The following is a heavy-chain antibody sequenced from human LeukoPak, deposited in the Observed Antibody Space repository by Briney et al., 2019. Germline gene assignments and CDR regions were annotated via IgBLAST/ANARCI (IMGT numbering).Heavy chain of an antibody. CDR1: GYTLTELS. CDR3: ATDSSSGWLPAFDY. V-gene: IGHV1-24*01. CDR2: FDPEDGET. Sequence: ASVKVSCKVSGYTLTELSMHWVRQAPGKGVEWMGGFDPEDGETIYAQKFQGRVTMTEDTSTDTAYMELSSLRSEDTAVYYCATDSSSGWLPAFDYWGQGTLVTVSS. J-gene: IGHJ4*02. D-gene: IGHD6-19*01.